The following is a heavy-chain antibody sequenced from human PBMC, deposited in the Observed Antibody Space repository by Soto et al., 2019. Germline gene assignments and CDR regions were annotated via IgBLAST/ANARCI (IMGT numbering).Heavy chain of an antibody. CDR3: ASGPN. Sequence: QVQLVQSGAEVKKPGSSVKVSCQASGGSFSGQAVSWVRQAPGQGLEWLGGIIPIFRTTNYARKFQGRLTITADESTGTASMELTSLRSEDTSIYYCASGPNWGKGTLVTVSS. CDR1: GGSFSGQA. CDR2: IIPIFRTT. V-gene: IGHV1-69*01. J-gene: IGHJ4*02.